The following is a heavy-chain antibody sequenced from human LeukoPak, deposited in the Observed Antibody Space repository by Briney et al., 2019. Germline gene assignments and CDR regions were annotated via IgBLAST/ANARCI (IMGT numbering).Heavy chain of an antibody. D-gene: IGHD6-19*01. CDR2: IYYSGST. J-gene: IGHJ5*02. CDR1: GGPFSGYY. Sequence: SETLSLTCAVYGGPFSGYYWSWIRQPPGKGLEWIGSIYYSGSTYYNPSLKSRVTISVDTSKNQFSLKLSSVTAADTAVYYCARVEYSSGWYENWFDPWGQGTLVTVSS. V-gene: IGHV4-34*01. CDR3: ARVEYSSGWYENWFDP.